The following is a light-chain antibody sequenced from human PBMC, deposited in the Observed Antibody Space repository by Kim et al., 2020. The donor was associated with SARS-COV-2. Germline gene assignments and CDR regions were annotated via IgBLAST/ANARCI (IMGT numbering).Light chain of an antibody. J-gene: IGKJ4*01. CDR2: DAS. CDR1: QSVSSRH. V-gene: IGKV3D-20*01. CDR3: QHYDNSLT. Sequence: LSPGERATLYCGASQSVSSRHLAWYQQKPGLAPRLLIYDASSRATGIPDRFSGGGSGTDFTLTISRLEPEDFAVYYCQHYDNSLTFGGGTKVEIK.